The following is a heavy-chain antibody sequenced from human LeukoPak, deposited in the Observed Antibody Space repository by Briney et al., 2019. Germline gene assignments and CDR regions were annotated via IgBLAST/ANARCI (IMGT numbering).Heavy chain of an antibody. V-gene: IGHV1-18*01. Sequence: ASVKVSCKASGYTFTSYGISWVRQAPGQGLEWMGRISAYNGNTNYAQKLQGRVTMTTDTSTSTAYMELRSLRSDDTAVYYCARGPTYGGSLGYYYYYMDVWGKGTTVTISS. CDR2: ISAYNGNT. D-gene: IGHD1-26*01. CDR3: ARGPTYGGSLGYYYYYMDV. J-gene: IGHJ6*03. CDR1: GYTFTSYG.